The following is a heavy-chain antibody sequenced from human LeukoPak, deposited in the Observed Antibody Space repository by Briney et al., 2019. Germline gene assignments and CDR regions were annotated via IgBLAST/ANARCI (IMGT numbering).Heavy chain of an antibody. J-gene: IGHJ4*01. CDR3: AKGHSSSFDF. Sequence: GGSLRLSCAASGFTFGTYAMSWVRQAPGEGLEWVSAVTGSGGSTYYADSVKGRFTISRDNSKNTLYLQMNSLRAEDTAVYYCAKGHSSSFDFWGHGTLVTVSS. D-gene: IGHD6-6*01. CDR2: VTGSGGST. CDR1: GFTFGTYA. V-gene: IGHV3-23*01.